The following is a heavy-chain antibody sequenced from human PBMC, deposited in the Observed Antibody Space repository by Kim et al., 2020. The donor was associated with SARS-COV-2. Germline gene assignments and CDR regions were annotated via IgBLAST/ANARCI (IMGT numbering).Heavy chain of an antibody. J-gene: IGHJ5*02. Sequence: ASVKVSCKASGYTFTSYGISWVRQAPGQGLEWMGWISAYNGNTNYAQKLQGRVTMTTDTSTSTAYMELRSLRSDDTAVYYCARVFREYQLLFWIDPWGQGTLVTVSS. CDR2: ISAYNGNT. D-gene: IGHD2-2*01. CDR3: ARVFREYQLLFWIDP. V-gene: IGHV1-18*04. CDR1: GYTFTSYG.